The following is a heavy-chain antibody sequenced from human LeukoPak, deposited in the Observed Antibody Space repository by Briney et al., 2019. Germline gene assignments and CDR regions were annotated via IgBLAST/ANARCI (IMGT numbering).Heavy chain of an antibody. Sequence: SETLSLTCTVSGGSISSYYWSWIRQPPGKGLEWIGYIYYSGSTNYNPSLKSRVTISVDTSKNQFSLKLSSVTAADTAVYYCARIALYPYYYYYMDVWGKGTTVTVSS. J-gene: IGHJ6*03. V-gene: IGHV4-59*12. D-gene: IGHD2-2*02. CDR1: GGSISSYY. CDR3: ARIALYPYYYYYMDV. CDR2: IYYSGST.